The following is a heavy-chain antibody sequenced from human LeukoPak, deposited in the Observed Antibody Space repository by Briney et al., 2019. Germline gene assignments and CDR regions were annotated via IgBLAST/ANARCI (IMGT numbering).Heavy chain of an antibody. CDR1: GFTFSSYS. CDR3: ARDPTRGYCSSTSCYGHNWFDP. V-gene: IGHV3-48*04. Sequence: PGGSLRLSCAASGFTFSSYSMNWVRQAPGKGLEWVSYISSSSSTIYYADSVKGRFTISRDNDKNSLYLQMNSLRAEDTAVYYCARDPTRGYCSSTSCYGHNWFDPWGQGTLVTVSS. D-gene: IGHD2-2*01. J-gene: IGHJ5*02. CDR2: ISSSSSTI.